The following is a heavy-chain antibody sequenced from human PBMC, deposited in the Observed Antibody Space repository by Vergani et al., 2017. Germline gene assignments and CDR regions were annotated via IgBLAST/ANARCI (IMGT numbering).Heavy chain of an antibody. J-gene: IGHJ6*03. CDR3: ARGSADILTGYYLRGRYMDV. D-gene: IGHD3-9*01. CDR1: GFTFSSYS. CDR2: ISSSSSYI. V-gene: IGHV3-21*01. Sequence: EVQLVESGGGLVKPGGSLRLSCAASGFTFSSYSMNWVRQAPGKGLEWVSSISSSSSYIYYADSVKGRFTISRDNAKNSLYLQMNSLRAEDTAVYYCARGSADILTGYYLRGRYMDVWGKGTTVNVP.